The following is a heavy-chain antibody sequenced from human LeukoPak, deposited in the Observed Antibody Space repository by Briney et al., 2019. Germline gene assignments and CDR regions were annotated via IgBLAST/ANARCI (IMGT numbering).Heavy chain of an antibody. V-gene: IGHV4-30-4*01. CDR3: ARGNYDFWSGYLLSGVYIDY. Sequence: SQTLSLTCTVSGGSISSGDYYWSWIRQPPGKGLEWIGYIYYSGSTYYNPSLRSRVTISVDTSKNQFSLKLSSVTAADTAVYYCARGNYDFWSGYLLSGVYIDYWGQGTLVTVSS. CDR2: IYYSGST. CDR1: GGSISSGDYY. D-gene: IGHD3-3*01. J-gene: IGHJ4*02.